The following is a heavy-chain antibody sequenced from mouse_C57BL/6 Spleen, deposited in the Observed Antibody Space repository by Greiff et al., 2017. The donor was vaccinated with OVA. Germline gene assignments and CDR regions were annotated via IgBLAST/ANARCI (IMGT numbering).Heavy chain of an antibody. CDR1: GFTFTDYY. CDR3: ARRDYGSSYYWYFDV. D-gene: IGHD1-1*01. CDR2: IRNKANGYTT. Sequence: DVKLVESGGGLVQPGGSLSLSCAASGFTFTDYYMSWVRQPPGKALEWLGFIRNKANGYTTEYSASVKGRFTISRDNSQSILYLQMDALRAEDRATYYCARRDYGSSYYWYFDVWGTGTTVTVSS. V-gene: IGHV7-3*01. J-gene: IGHJ1*03.